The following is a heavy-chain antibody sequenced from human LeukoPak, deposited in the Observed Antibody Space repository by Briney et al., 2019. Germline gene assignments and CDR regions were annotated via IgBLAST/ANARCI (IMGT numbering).Heavy chain of an antibody. J-gene: IGHJ4*02. CDR3: AREVFLGGPQIDC. CDR2: TNHSGST. CDR1: GGSFSGYY. D-gene: IGHD3-16*01. Sequence: SETLSLTCAVYGGSFSGYYWSWIRQPPGKGLEWIGETNHSGSTNYNPSLKSRVTISVDTSKNQFSLKLSSVTAADTAVYYCAREVFLGGPQIDCWGQGTLVTVSS. V-gene: IGHV4-34*01.